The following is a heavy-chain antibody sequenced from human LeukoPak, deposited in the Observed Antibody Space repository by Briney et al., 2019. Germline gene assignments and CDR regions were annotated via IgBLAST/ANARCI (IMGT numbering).Heavy chain of an antibody. V-gene: IGHV3-30*02. CDR2: IRHDGSIK. Sequence: GGSLRLSCAASGFIFSTYGMYWVRQAPGKGLEWVAFIRHDGSIKNYADSVKGRSTSSRDNSKNTLYLQMNSLRAEDTAVYYCAKDSLADIDYWGQGTLVTVSS. CDR1: GFIFSTYG. D-gene: IGHD3-16*01. CDR3: AKDSLADIDY. J-gene: IGHJ4*02.